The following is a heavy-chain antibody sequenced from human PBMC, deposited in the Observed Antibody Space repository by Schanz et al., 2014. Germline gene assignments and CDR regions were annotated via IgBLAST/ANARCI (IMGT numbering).Heavy chain of an antibody. CDR3: ARLDPYCRSGTCSRAFDF. D-gene: IGHD2-15*01. Sequence: EVQLLESGGGLVQPGGSLRLSCLASGFAFSSYGMNWLRQAPGKGLEWVSVIGVDGTTTYYANSVKGRFTISRDNSKNTLYLQMNSLRTEDTAVYYCARLDPYCRSGTCSRAFDFWGQGTLGTVSS. CDR2: IGVDGTTT. J-gene: IGHJ4*02. CDR1: GFAFSSYG. V-gene: IGHV3-23*01.